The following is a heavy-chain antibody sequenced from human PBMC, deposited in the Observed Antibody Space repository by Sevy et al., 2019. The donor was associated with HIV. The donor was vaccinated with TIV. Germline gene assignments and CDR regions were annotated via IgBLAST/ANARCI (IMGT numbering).Heavy chain of an antibody. Sequence: GGSLRLSCVASGFSVGSNYISWVRQAPGNGLEWVSAIYAGGNTYYADSVKVRFTISRDNSKNTVYLQMNSLRAEDTAVYYCARETVSGYNLWGQGTLVTVSS. J-gene: IGHJ4*01. V-gene: IGHV3-53*01. CDR3: ARETVSGYNL. CDR2: IYAGGNT. D-gene: IGHD5-12*01. CDR1: GFSVGSNY.